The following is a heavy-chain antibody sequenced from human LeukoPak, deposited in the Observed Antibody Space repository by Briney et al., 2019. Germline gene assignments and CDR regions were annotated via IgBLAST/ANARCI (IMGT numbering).Heavy chain of an antibody. D-gene: IGHD3-22*01. CDR3: PRVQDYYDSRGSYYFDY. CDR1: GYSISSGYY. CDR2: IYHSAST. Sequence: PSETLSITCTDSGYSISSGYYWGRIRQPPGKGLGLIGSIYHSASTYYNPSLKRRVTISVDTSKNQFSLKLSSVTAADTAVYYCPRVQDYYDSRGSYYFDYWGQGTLVTVSS. V-gene: IGHV4-38-2*02. J-gene: IGHJ4*02.